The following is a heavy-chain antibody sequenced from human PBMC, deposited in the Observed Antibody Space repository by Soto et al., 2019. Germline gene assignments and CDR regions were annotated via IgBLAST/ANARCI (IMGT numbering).Heavy chain of an antibody. J-gene: IGHJ5*02. CDR2: IYYSGST. CDR1: GGSISSGDYY. D-gene: IGHD6-6*01. CDR3: ARERPDGARLDP. Sequence: QVQLQESGPGLVKPSQTLSLTCTVSGGSISSGDYYWSWIRQPPGKGLEWIGYIYYSGSTYYNPSLKSRVXXXVXPSKNQFSLKLSSVTAADTAVYYCARERPDGARLDPWGQGTLVTASS. V-gene: IGHV4-30-4*01.